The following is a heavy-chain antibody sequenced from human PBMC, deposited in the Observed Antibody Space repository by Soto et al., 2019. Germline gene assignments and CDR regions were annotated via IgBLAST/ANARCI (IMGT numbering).Heavy chain of an antibody. CDR1: GLTFSNYG. D-gene: IGHD6-13*01. Sequence: QVQLVESGGGVVQPGRSLRLSCAASGLTFSNYGMHWVRQAPGKGLEWVAVIWFDENNKYYTDSVKGRFTISRDNSKNTLYLQMNNLRADDTAVYYCAGGSSNWYHEYWGQGTLVTVSS. J-gene: IGHJ4*02. CDR2: IWFDENNK. CDR3: AGGSSNWYHEY. V-gene: IGHV3-33*01.